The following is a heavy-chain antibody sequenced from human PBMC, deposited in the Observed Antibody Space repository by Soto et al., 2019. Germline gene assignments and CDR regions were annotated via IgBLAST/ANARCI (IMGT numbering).Heavy chain of an antibody. J-gene: IGHJ6*03. V-gene: IGHV3-64*01. Sequence: EVQLAESGGGLAQPGGSLRLSCAASGFTLSGYAMDWVRQAPGKGLEYVSGISSNGVGTYYANSVQGRFTISRDNSKDAVYLQMGSLRHGGMAVYYCARRARPDFYYMDVWGKGTTVTVSS. CDR1: GFTLSGYA. D-gene: IGHD6-6*01. CDR2: ISSNGVGT. CDR3: ARRARPDFYYMDV.